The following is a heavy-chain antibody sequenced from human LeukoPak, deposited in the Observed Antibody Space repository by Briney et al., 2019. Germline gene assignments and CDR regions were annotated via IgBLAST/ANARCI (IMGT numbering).Heavy chain of an antibody. Sequence: AETLSLTCSVSGDSISNTLHYWGWVPQPPGRDVVWIGSINYRDSAYYNPSLQSRATMSVDTSTNRISLRLTSMTTADTAVYFRVRHGVPGVWASYLDPWGEGTQVSVSS. CDR1: GDSISNTLHY. V-gene: IGHV4-39*01. J-gene: IGHJ5*02. CDR2: INYRDSA. D-gene: IGHD2-2*01. CDR3: VRHGVPGVWASYLDP.